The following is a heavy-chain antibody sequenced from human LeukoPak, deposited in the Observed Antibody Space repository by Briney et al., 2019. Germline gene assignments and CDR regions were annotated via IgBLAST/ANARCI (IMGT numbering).Heavy chain of an antibody. D-gene: IGHD5-18*01. Sequence: SETLSLTCTVSGGSISSYYWSWIRQPPGKGLEWIGYIYYRGSTNYNPSLKSRVTISVDTSKNQFSLKLSSVTATDTAVYYCARHSYGYISLMDYWGQGTLVTVSS. J-gene: IGHJ4*02. CDR1: GGSISSYY. CDR3: ARHSYGYISLMDY. CDR2: IYYRGST. V-gene: IGHV4-59*08.